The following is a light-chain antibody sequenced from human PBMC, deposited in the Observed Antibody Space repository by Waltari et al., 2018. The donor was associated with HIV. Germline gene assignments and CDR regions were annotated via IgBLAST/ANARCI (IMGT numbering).Light chain of an antibody. CDR2: LGS. CDR1: QSLLKSNGYIY. Sequence: DIVITQSPLSLAVTPGEPASLPCRSSQSLLKSNGYIYLDWYLQKPGQSPQLLIYLGSNRASGVPDRFRGSGSVTDFTLKISRVEPEDVGIYYCMQGLEVPLTFGGGTRVEI. CDR3: MQGLEVPLT. J-gene: IGKJ4*01. V-gene: IGKV2-28*01.